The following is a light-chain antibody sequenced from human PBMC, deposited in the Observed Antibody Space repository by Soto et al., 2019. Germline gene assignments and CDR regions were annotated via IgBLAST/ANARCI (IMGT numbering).Light chain of an antibody. Sequence: QSVLTQPASVSGAPGQSITISCTGTSSDARSYKLVSGYQQHPGKAPKLMIYEVSKRPSGVSNRFSGYKSGNTASLTISGLQAEQEADYYCCSYAGSSTHYVFGTGTKVTVL. J-gene: IGLJ1*01. CDR1: SSDARSYKL. V-gene: IGLV2-23*02. CDR3: CSYAGSSTHYV. CDR2: EVS.